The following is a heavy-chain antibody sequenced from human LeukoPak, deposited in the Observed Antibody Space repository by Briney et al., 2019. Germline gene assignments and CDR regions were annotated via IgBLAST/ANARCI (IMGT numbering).Heavy chain of an antibody. CDR1: GDSVSSNSAA. D-gene: IGHD4-17*01. Sequence: SQTLSLTCAISGDSVSSNSAAWNWIRQSPSRGLEWLGRTYYRSKWYNDYAVSVKSRITINPDTSKNQFSLQLNSVTPEDTAVYYCARGLGSGEPMDGDPRYYYYYYGMDVWGQGTTVTVSS. V-gene: IGHV6-1*01. J-gene: IGHJ6*02. CDR3: ARGLGSGEPMDGDPRYYYYYYGMDV. CDR2: TYYRSKWYN.